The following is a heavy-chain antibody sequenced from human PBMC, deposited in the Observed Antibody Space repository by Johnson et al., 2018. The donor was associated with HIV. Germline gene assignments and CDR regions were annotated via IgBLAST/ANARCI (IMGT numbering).Heavy chain of an antibody. D-gene: IGHD3-22*01. J-gene: IGHJ3*02. CDR2: IKSKTDGGTT. CDR3: AREEVVVPGHDAFDI. V-gene: IGHV3-15*01. Sequence: VQLVESGGGLIKPGGSRRLSCAVSGITFTDAWMNWVRQAPGKGLEWVGRIKSKTDGGTTDYAVPVKGRVTISRDSSKNTLYLQMNSLRAEDPAVYYCAREEVVVPGHDAFDIWGQGTMVTVSS. CDR1: GITFTDAW.